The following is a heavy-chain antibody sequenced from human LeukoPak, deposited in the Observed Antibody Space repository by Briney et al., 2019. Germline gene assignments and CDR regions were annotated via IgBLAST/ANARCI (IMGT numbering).Heavy chain of an antibody. D-gene: IGHD2-15*01. CDR1: GYTFTGYY. V-gene: IGHV1-2*06. Sequence: GASVSVSCKASGYTFTGYYMHWVRQAPGQGLEWMGRINSNSGGTNYAQKFQGRVTMTRNTSISTAYMELSRLRSDDTAVYYCARDRIVDYYYMDVWGKGTTVTVSS. J-gene: IGHJ6*03. CDR2: INSNSGGT. CDR3: ARDRIVDYYYMDV.